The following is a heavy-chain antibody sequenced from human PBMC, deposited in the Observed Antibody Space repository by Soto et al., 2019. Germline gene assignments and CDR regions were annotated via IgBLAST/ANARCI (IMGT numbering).Heavy chain of an antibody. Sequence: QVQLQESGPGLVKPSQTLSLSCTVSGASISSGVYYWTWIRQHPGKGLEWLGYIVSSGSTFFNPSLKSRVAISVEPSNSQCSLNLNSVTAADTAIYYCAGAVNDYGSRGYRTSYFDYWGQGALVTVSS. CDR3: AGAVNDYGSRGYRTSYFDY. D-gene: IGHD4-17*01. V-gene: IGHV4-31*03. J-gene: IGHJ4*02. CDR2: IVSSGST. CDR1: GASISSGVYY.